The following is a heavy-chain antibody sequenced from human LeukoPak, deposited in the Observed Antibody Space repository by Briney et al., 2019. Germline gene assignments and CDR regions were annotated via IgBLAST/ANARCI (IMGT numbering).Heavy chain of an antibody. CDR2: IIPIFGTA. CDR3: ARDLSAVTTFDELDV. Sequence: GASVKVSCKASGGTFSSYAISWVRQAPGQGLEWMGGIIPIFGTANYAQKFQGRVTITADKSTSTAYMELSRLRSDDTAVYYCARDLSAVTTFDELDVWGKGTTVTISS. V-gene: IGHV1-69*06. J-gene: IGHJ6*04. CDR1: GGTFSSYA. D-gene: IGHD4-17*01.